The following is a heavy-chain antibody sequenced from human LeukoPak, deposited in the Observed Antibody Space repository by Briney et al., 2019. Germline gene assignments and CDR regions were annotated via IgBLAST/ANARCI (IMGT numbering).Heavy chain of an antibody. CDR2: IYTSGST. CDR3: ASPPAGYSSSWYGN. CDR1: GGSISSGSYY. D-gene: IGHD6-13*01. V-gene: IGHV4-61*02. Sequence: SQILSLTCTVSGGSISSGSYYWSWIRQPAGKGLEWIGRIYTSGSTNYNPSLKSRVTISVDTSKNQFSLKLSSVTAADTAVYYCASPPAGYSSSWYGNWGQGTLVTVSS. J-gene: IGHJ4*02.